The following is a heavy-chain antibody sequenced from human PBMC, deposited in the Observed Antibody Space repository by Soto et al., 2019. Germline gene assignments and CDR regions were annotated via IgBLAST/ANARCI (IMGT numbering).Heavy chain of an antibody. CDR3: ARMGGATTIPGHAFDI. D-gene: IGHD5-12*01. CDR1: GGTFSSYA. CDR2: IIPIFGTA. V-gene: IGHV1-69*13. Sequence: ASVKVSCKASGGTFSSYAISWVRQAPGQGLEWMGGIIPIFGTANYAQKFQGRVTITADESTSTAYMELSSLRSEDTAVYYCARMGGATTIPGHAFDIWGQGTMVTVSS. J-gene: IGHJ3*02.